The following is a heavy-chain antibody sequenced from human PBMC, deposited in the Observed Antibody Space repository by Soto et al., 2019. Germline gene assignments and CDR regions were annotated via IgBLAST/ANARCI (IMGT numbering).Heavy chain of an antibody. CDR1: GYNFADYW. J-gene: IGHJ4*02. V-gene: IGHV5-51*01. D-gene: IGHD1-1*01. CDR3: ARHASFSTWNYFDY. CDR2: IYPGGSNI. Sequence: GESLKISCKVSGYNFADYWIGWVRQMPGKGLEWLGIIYPGGSNIAYSPSFQGQVTLSADKSISTAYLQWSSLKASDTAIYYCARHASFSTWNYFDYWGQGNMVTVYS.